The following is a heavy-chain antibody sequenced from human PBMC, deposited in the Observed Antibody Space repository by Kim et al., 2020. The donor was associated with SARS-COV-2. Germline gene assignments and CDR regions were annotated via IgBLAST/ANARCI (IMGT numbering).Heavy chain of an antibody. CDR3: GRGPNRYSSGWYLGVAY. V-gene: IGHV4-34*01. Sequence: SETLSLTCAVYGGSFSGYYWSWIRQPPGKGLEWVGEINHSGSTNYNPSSKSRVTISVDTSKNKFPLKLSSVPAADTAVVYCGRGPNRYSSGWYLGVAYWG. CDR2: INHSGST. D-gene: IGHD6-19*01. J-gene: IGHJ4*01. CDR1: GGSFSGYY.